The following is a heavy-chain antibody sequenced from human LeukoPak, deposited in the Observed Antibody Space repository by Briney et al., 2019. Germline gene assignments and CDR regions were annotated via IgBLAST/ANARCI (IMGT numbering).Heavy chain of an antibody. D-gene: IGHD1-26*01. CDR1: GYTFTSYG. CDR3: AREGSGNNTGVVDY. V-gene: IGHV1-18*01. CDR2: ISAYNGNT. Sequence: GASVKVSCKASGYTFTSYGISWVRQAPGQGLEWMGWISAYNGNTNYAQKLQGRVTMTRDTSTSTVYMELSSLRSEDTAVYCCAREGSGNNTGVVDYWGQGTLVTVSS. J-gene: IGHJ4*02.